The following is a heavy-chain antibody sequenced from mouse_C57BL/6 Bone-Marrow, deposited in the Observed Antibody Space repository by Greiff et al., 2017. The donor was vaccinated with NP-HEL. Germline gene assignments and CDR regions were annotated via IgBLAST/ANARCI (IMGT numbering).Heavy chain of an antibody. D-gene: IGHD1-1*01. Sequence: EVQLQQSGTVLARPGASVKMSCKTSGYTFTSYWMHWVKQRPGQGLEWIGAIYPGNSDTSYNQKFKGKAKLTAVTSASTAYMELSSLTYEDSAVYYCTRSLPYYYGSTAFAYWGQGTLVTVSA. V-gene: IGHV1-5*01. CDR2: IYPGNSDT. J-gene: IGHJ3*01. CDR3: TRSLPYYYGSTAFAY. CDR1: GYTFTSYW.